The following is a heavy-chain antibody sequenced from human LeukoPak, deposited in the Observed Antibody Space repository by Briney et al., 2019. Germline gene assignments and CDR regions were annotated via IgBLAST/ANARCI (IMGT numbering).Heavy chain of an antibody. D-gene: IGHD3-22*01. CDR3: ASTSDSGGYYYDY. CDR2: IYTSGST. Sequence: PSETLSLTCTVSSDSISTYYWSWLRQPAGKGLEWIGRIYTSGSTNYNPSLKSRVTMSVDTSKNQFSLKLSSVTAAGTAVYYCASTSDSGGYYYDYWGQGTLVTVSS. J-gene: IGHJ4*02. CDR1: SDSISTYY. V-gene: IGHV4-4*07.